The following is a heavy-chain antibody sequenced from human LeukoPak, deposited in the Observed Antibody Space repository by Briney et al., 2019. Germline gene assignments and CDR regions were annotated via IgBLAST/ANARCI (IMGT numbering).Heavy chain of an antibody. Sequence: GGSLRLSCAAPGFTFSSYGMHWVRQAPGKGLEWVAVIWYDGSNKYYADSVKGRFTISRDNSKNTLYLQMNSLRAEDTAVYYCATEEPNYGDYAGYWGQGTLVTVSS. CDR1: GFTFSSYG. D-gene: IGHD4-17*01. V-gene: IGHV3-33*01. CDR2: IWYDGSNK. CDR3: ATEEPNYGDYAGY. J-gene: IGHJ4*02.